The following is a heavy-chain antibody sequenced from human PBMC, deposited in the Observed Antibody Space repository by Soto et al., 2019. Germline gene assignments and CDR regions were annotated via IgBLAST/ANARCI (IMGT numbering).Heavy chain of an antibody. J-gene: IGHJ4*02. CDR3: AREGGIRYFDWLFGRFDY. CDR2: INSDGSST. V-gene: IGHV3-74*01. CDR1: GFTFSSYW. Sequence: GGSLRLSCAASGFTFSSYWMHWVRQAPGKGLVWVSRINSDGSSTSYADSVKGRFTISRDNAKNTLYLQMNSLRAEDTAVYYCAREGGIRYFDWLFGRFDYWRQGPLFPV. D-gene: IGHD3-9*01.